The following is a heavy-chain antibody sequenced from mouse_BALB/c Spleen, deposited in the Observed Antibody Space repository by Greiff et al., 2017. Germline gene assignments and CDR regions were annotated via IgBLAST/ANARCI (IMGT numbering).Heavy chain of an antibody. CDR2: ISDGGSYT. CDR3: ARDGLRQDYYAMDY. J-gene: IGHJ2*01. D-gene: IGHD1-1*02. CDR1: GFTFSDYY. Sequence: DVKLVESGGGLVKPGGSLKLSCAASGFTFSDYYMYWVRQTPEKRLECVATISDGGSYTYYPDSVKGRFTISRDNAKNNLYLQMSSLKSEDTAMYYCARDGLRQDYYAMDYWGQGTTLTVSS. V-gene: IGHV5-4*02.